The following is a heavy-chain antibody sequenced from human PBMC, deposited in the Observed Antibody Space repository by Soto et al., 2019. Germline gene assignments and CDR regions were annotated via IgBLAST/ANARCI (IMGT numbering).Heavy chain of an antibody. D-gene: IGHD2-15*01. CDR2: INHSGST. Sequence: QVQLQQWGAGLLKPSETLSLTCAVYGGSFSGYYWSWIRQPPGKGLEWIGEINHSGSTNYNPSLKRRVTISVDTSKNQFSLKLSSVTAADTAVYYCARVVVVAATGWFDPWGQGTLVTVSS. CDR1: GGSFSGYY. J-gene: IGHJ5*02. CDR3: ARVVVVAATGWFDP. V-gene: IGHV4-34*01.